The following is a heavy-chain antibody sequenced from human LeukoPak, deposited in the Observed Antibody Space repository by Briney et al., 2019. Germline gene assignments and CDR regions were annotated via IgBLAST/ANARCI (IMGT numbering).Heavy chain of an antibody. V-gene: IGHV3-21*01. CDR1: GFTISFDR. D-gene: IGHD4/OR15-4a*01. J-gene: IGHJ4*02. CDR2: IYSGSDYI. CDR3: ARDLPAAGAYHNFDL. Sequence: PGGSLRLSCAASGFTISFDRMNWVRQAPGKGLEWVSTIYSGSDYIYYADSVKGRFTISRDNAKNSVYLQMDSLRAEDTAVYFCARDLPAAGAYHNFDLWGQGTPVTVSS.